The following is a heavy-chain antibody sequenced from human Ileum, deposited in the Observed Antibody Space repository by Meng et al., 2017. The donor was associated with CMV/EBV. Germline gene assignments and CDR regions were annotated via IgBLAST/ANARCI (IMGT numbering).Heavy chain of an antibody. V-gene: IGHV3-30*04. J-gene: IGHJ6*02. Sequence: GESLKISCAASGFTFSTYAMHWVRQAPGKGLEWVAVISYDGSNKYYADSVKGRFTISRDNSKNTLYLQMNSLRAEDTSVYYCARGYCSSTSCSPPAVWGRGTTVTGAS. D-gene: IGHD2-2*01. CDR2: ISYDGSNK. CDR3: ARGYCSSTSCSPPAV. CDR1: GFTFSTYA.